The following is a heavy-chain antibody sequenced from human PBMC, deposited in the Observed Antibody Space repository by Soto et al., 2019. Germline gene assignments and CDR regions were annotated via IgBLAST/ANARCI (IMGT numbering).Heavy chain of an antibody. J-gene: IGHJ3*02. CDR3: VRNAPTDAFDI. Sequence: GASVKVSCKASGYTFTNYDINWVRQATGQGLEWMGWMNPNSGNTGYAQKFQGRVTMTRNTSVNTAYMELSSLRSEDTAVYYCVRNAPTDAFDIWGQGTMVTVS. V-gene: IGHV1-8*01. CDR2: MNPNSGNT. CDR1: GYTFTNYD.